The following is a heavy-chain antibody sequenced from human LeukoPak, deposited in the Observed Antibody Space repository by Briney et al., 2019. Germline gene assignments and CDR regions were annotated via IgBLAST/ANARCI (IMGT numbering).Heavy chain of an antibody. CDR3: AKDRPPVDYYDSSGYDAFDI. CDR2: ISGSGGST. J-gene: IGHJ3*02. CDR1: GITFNKYA. V-gene: IGHV3-23*01. Sequence: GGSLRLSCAASGITFNKYAMSWVRQAPGKGLEWVSAISGSGGSTYYADSVKGRFTISRDNSKNTLYLQMNSLRAEETAVYYCAKDRPPVDYYDSSGYDAFDIWGQGTMVTVSS. D-gene: IGHD3-22*01.